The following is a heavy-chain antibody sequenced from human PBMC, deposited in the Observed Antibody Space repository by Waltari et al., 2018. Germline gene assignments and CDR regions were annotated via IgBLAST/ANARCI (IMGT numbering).Heavy chain of an antibody. J-gene: IGHJ4*02. D-gene: IGHD1-26*01. V-gene: IGHV3-23*01. CDR1: GFTFSSYA. Sequence: EVQLLKSGGGLVQPGGSLRLSCAAAGFTFSSYAMSWVRQAPGKGLEWVSTMSGSGISTNYAVSVKGRFTISRDNSKNTLYLQMNSLRAEDTAVYYCAKVTAVDVVGASALDYWGQGTLVTVSS. CDR2: MSGSGIST. CDR3: AKVTAVDVVGASALDY.